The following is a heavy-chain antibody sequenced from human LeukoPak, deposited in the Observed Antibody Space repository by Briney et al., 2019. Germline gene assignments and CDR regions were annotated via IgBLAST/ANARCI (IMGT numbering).Heavy chain of an antibody. V-gene: IGHV3-30*18. J-gene: IGHJ4*02. Sequence: PGGSLRLSCVASGFTFSGFGMHWVRQPPGKGLEWVAVLSYDGSNTYYADSVKGRFTISRDNSKNTLFMQMNSLRAEDTAVYYCAKDKSIAVAGTSDYFDYWGQGTLVTVSS. CDR1: GFTFSGFG. CDR2: LSYDGSNT. CDR3: AKDKSIAVAGTSDYFDY. D-gene: IGHD6-19*01.